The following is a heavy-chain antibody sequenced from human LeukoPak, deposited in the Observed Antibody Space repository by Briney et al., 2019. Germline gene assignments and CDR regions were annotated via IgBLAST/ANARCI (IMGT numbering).Heavy chain of an antibody. CDR1: GYSISSGYY. Sequence: SETLSLTCTVSGYSISSGYYWGWIRQPPGKGLEWIGSIYHSGSTYYNPSLKSRVTISVDTSKNQFSLNLSSVTAADTAMYYCARAPHFFDSGGSRYYFDYWGQGALVTVSS. CDR2: IYHSGST. J-gene: IGHJ4*02. CDR3: ARAPHFFDSGGSRYYFDY. V-gene: IGHV4-38-2*02. D-gene: IGHD3-22*01.